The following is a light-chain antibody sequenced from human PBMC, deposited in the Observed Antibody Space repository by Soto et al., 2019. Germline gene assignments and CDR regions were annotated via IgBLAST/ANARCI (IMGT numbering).Light chain of an antibody. V-gene: IGKV1D-12*01. CDR1: QVMSSW. CDR2: AAS. J-gene: IGKJ5*01. CDR3: QQTDTLPST. Sequence: DIQMTQSPSSVSAAVGEIVTITCRASQVMSSWLAWYQQKPGKAPKLLIFAASTLQSGVPSRFSGSGSRTDFTLTITSLQPEDIGTYYCQQTDTLPSTFGQGTRLEI.